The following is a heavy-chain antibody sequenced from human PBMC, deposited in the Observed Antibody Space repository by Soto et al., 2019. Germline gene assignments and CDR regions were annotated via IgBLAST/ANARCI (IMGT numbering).Heavy chain of an antibody. V-gene: IGHV3-23*01. Sequence: GESLKISCAASGFTFSSLAMSWVRQAPGKGLEWVSAISGSGGSTYYADSVKGRFTISRDNSKNTLYLQMNSLRAEDTAVYYCAKASGYYFNDYFDYWGQGTLVTVSS. J-gene: IGHJ4*02. CDR3: AKASGYYFNDYFDY. CDR2: ISGSGGST. D-gene: IGHD3-22*01. CDR1: GFTFSSLA.